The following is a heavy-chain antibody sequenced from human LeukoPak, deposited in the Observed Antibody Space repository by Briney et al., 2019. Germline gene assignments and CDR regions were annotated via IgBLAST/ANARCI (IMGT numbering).Heavy chain of an antibody. CDR3: AKAREYYYGSGPNY. D-gene: IGHD3-10*01. CDR1: GFTFSSYP. CDR2: ISTDSTYT. V-gene: IGHV3-23*01. J-gene: IGHJ4*02. Sequence: GGSLRLSCAASGFTFSSYPMSWVRQAPGKGLEWVSIISTDSTYTFYAHSVKGRFTISRDNSKDTLYLQMNSLRAEDTAVYYCAKAREYYYGSGPNYWGQGTLVTVSS.